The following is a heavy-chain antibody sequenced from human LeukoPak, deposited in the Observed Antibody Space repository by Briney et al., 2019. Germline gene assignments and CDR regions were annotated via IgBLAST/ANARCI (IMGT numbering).Heavy chain of an antibody. Sequence: GGSLRLSCAASGFTFSSYAMNWVRQAPGKGLEWVSVISGSGGSTYYADSVKGRFTISRDNSKNTLYLQMNSLRAEDTAVYYCARDLLYYYDSSPIGYWGQGTLVTVSS. CDR2: ISGSGGST. CDR3: ARDLLYYYDSSPIGY. D-gene: IGHD3-22*01. V-gene: IGHV3-23*01. J-gene: IGHJ4*02. CDR1: GFTFSSYA.